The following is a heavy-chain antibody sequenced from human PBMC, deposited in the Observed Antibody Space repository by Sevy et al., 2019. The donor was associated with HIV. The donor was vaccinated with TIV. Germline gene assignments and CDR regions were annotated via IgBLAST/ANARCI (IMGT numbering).Heavy chain of an antibody. CDR3: ARGGEAYYFDY. CDR1: GGSISSYY. Sequence: SETLSLTCTVSGGSISSYYWSWIRQPPGKGLEGIGYIYYSGSTNYNPSLKSRVTISVDTSKNQFSLKLSSVTAADTAVYYCARGGEAYYFDYWGQGTLVTVSS. J-gene: IGHJ4*02. V-gene: IGHV4-59*01. CDR2: IYYSGST.